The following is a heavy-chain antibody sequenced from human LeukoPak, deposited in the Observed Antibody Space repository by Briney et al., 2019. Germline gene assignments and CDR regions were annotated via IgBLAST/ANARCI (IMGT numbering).Heavy chain of an antibody. CDR2: ISGSGGST. CDR3: ARVGSGVWYFDL. J-gene: IGHJ2*01. CDR1: GFMFNNYA. D-gene: IGHD3-10*01. V-gene: IGHV3-23*01. Sequence: PGGSLRLSCAASGFMFNNYAMTWVRQAPGKGLEWVSGISGSGGSTFYADAVKGRFNISRDNSKNTLYLQMNSLRAEDTAVYYCARVGSGVWYFDLWGRGTLVTVSS.